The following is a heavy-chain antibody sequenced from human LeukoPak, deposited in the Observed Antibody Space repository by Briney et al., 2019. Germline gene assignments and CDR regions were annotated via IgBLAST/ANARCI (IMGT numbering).Heavy chain of an antibody. Sequence: ASVKVSCKASGYTFTSYGISWVRQAPGQGLEWMGWISAYNGNTNYAQKLQGRVTMTTGTSTSTAYMELRSLRSDDTAVYYCARDSEPYSSGSPFDYWGQGTLVTVSS. J-gene: IGHJ4*02. CDR2: ISAYNGNT. V-gene: IGHV1-18*01. D-gene: IGHD3-10*01. CDR3: ARDSEPYSSGSPFDY. CDR1: GYTFTSYG.